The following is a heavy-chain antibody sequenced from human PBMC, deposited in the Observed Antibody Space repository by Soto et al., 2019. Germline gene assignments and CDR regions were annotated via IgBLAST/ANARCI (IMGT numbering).Heavy chain of an antibody. J-gene: IGHJ4*02. CDR3: AKRVRVLQGYFDY. D-gene: IGHD1-26*01. V-gene: IGHV3-23*01. CDR2: ISASGGTT. CDR1: GFTFSNSA. Sequence: GGSLRLSCAASGFTFSNSAMSWVRQAPGKGLEWVSVISASGGTTYYADSVQGRFIVSRDNSQNTLYLQMNSLRAEDTALYYCAKRVRVLQGYFDYWGQGTPVTVSS.